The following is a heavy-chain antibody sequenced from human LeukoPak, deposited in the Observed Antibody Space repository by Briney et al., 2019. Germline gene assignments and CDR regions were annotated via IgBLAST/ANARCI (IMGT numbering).Heavy chain of an antibody. J-gene: IGHJ4*02. V-gene: IGHV3-9*01. D-gene: IGHD6-19*01. CDR1: GFTFDDYA. CDR2: ISWNSGSI. Sequence: GGSLRLSCAASGFTFDDYAMHWVRQAPGKGLEWVSGISWNSGSIGYADSVKGRFTISRDNAKNSLYLQMNSLRAEDTALYYCAKDKRSVYSSGWLDYWGQGTLVTVSS. CDR3: AKDKRSVYSSGWLDY.